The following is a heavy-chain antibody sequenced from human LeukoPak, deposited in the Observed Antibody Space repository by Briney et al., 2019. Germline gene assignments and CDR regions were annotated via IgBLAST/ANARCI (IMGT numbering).Heavy chain of an antibody. Sequence: PSETLSLTCAVYGGSFSGYYWSWIRQPPGKGLEWIGEINHSGSTNYNPSLKSRVTISVDTSKKYFSLKLSSVTAADTAVYYCARTIFGVVIHMALFDYWGQGTLVTVSS. CDR2: INHSGST. V-gene: IGHV4-34*01. CDR3: ARTIFGVVIHMALFDY. J-gene: IGHJ4*02. D-gene: IGHD3-3*01. CDR1: GGSFSGYY.